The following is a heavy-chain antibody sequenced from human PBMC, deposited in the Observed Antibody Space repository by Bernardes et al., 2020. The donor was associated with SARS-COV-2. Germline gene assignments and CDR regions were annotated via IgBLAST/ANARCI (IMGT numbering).Heavy chain of an antibody. D-gene: IGHD2-15*01. CDR3: ARHDWSGGSCYSQAEYFQP. V-gene: IGHV4-39*01. Sequence: IRQPTGKELEWIWSIYYSGSTYYNPSLKSRVTISVDTSKNHFSLTLSSVTAADTAVYYGARHDWSGGSCYSQAEYFQPWGKGNLVTGSS. CDR2: IYYSGST. J-gene: IGHJ1*01.